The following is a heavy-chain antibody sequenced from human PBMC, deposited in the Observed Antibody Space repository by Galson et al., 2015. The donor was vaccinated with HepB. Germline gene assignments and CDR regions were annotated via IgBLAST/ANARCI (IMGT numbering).Heavy chain of an antibody. CDR2: IRSKVNNYAT. CDR3: LRLCDLSEYSSK. J-gene: IGHJ4*02. CDR1: GFTFSGSD. V-gene: IGHV3-73*01. D-gene: IGHD4-11*01. Sequence: SLRLSCAASGFTFSGSDIHWVRQTSGKGPEWVGRIRSKVNNYATSYVPSLQGRFTISRDGSNNMAYLQMRNLKIEATAVYYCLRLCDLSEYSSKWGQGTLVSVSS.